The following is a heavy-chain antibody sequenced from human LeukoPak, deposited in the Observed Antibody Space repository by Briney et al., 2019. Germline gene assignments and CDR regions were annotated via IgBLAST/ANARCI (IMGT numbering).Heavy chain of an antibody. CDR2: INHSGST. CDR1: GGSFSGYY. CDR3: TLGANHYDRNTYYFTDY. J-gene: IGHJ4*02. D-gene: IGHD3-22*01. V-gene: IGHV4-34*03. Sequence: LETLSLTCAVYGGSFSGYYWSWIRQPPGKGLEWIGEINHSGSTNYNPSLKSRATLSLDTSKNQFSLRLSSVTAADTALYFCTLGANHYDRNTYYFTDYWGQGTLVTVSS.